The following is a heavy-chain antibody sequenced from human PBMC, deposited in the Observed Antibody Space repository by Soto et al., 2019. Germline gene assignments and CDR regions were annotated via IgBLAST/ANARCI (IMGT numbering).Heavy chain of an antibody. D-gene: IGHD2-2*01. V-gene: IGHV1-69*02. Sequence: QAQLVQSGAEVKKPGSSVKVSCKASGGTFSSYTISWVRQAPGQGLEWMGRIIPILGIANYAQKFQGRVKITADKSTSTAYMEVSSLRSEDTAVYYCARTPLYCSSTSCYEDGWGQGTTVTVSS. CDR2: IIPILGIA. J-gene: IGHJ6*02. CDR1: GGTFSSYT. CDR3: ARTPLYCSSTSCYEDG.